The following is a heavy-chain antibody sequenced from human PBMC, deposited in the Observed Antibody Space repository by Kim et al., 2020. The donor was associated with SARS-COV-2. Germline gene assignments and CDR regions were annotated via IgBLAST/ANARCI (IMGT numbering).Heavy chain of an antibody. V-gene: IGHV3-23*01. CDR3: AKAESIFTTRNAFDV. D-gene: IGHD3-22*01. J-gene: IGHJ3*01. Sequence: DSVEGRLTSSRDNSKNTLYLRMNSLRAEDTAVYYCAKAESIFTTRNAFDVWGQGTVVTVSS.